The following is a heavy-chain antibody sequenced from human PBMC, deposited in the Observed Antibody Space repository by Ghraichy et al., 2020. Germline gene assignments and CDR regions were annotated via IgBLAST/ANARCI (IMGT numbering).Heavy chain of an antibody. CDR1: GGSVNSYY. D-gene: IGHD6-19*01. Sequence: SETLSLTCTVSGGSVNSYYWSWIRQSPGRGLEWIAYISPSGTTNYNPSLKSRVTISVDTSKNQFSLDLSSVSAADTAIYYCAKIMAGGAKFDYSGQGTLVTVSS. CDR3: AKIMAGGAKFDY. J-gene: IGHJ4*02. CDR2: ISPSGTT. V-gene: IGHV4-59*02.